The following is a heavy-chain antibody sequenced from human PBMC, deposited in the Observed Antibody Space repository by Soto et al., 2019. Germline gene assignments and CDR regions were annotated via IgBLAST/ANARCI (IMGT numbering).Heavy chain of an antibody. J-gene: IGHJ6*03. CDR3: AKDVGGTAMVKEYYMDV. CDR2: ISYDGSNK. Sequence: ESGGGVVQPGRSLRLSCAASGFTFSSYGMHWVRQAPGKGLEWVAVISYDGSNKYYADSVKGRFTISRDNSKNTLYLQMNSLRAEDTAVYYCAKDVGGTAMVKEYYMDVWGKGTTVTVSS. D-gene: IGHD5-18*01. CDR1: GFTFSSYG. V-gene: IGHV3-30*18.